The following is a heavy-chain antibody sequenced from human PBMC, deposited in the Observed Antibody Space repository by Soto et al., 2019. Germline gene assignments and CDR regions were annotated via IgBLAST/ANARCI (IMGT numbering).Heavy chain of an antibody. CDR2: IYYSGST. D-gene: IGHD1-1*01. J-gene: IGHJ4*02. Sequence: SETLSLTCTVSGGSIISYYCSWIRQPPGKGLEWIGYIYYSGSTNYNPSLKSRVTISVDTSKNQFSLKMSSVTAADTAVYYCARLATRYYFDYWGQGTLVTVSS. V-gene: IGHV4-59*01. CDR1: GGSIISYY. CDR3: ARLATRYYFDY.